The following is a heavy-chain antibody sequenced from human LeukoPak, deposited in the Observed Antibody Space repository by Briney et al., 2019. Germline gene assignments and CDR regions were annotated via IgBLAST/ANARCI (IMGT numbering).Heavy chain of an antibody. CDR3: ARETRDYFDSSGYRYYGMVV. Sequence: PGGSLRLSCAASGFTFSIYSMNWVRQAPGKGLEWVSYISSSTSTKYYADSVKGRFTISRDNAKNSLYLQMNSLRAEDTALYYCARETRDYFDSSGYRYYGMVVWGQGTTVTVSS. J-gene: IGHJ6*02. CDR2: ISSSTSTK. D-gene: IGHD3-22*01. V-gene: IGHV3-48*04. CDR1: GFTFSIYS.